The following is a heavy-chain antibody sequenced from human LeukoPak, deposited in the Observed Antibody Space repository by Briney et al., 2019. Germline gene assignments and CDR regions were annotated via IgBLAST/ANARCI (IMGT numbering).Heavy chain of an antibody. V-gene: IGHV3-73*01. CDR2: IRSKANSYAT. Sequence: GGSLRLSCAASGFTFSGSAMHWVRQASGKGLEWVGRIRSKANSYATAYAASVKGRFTISRDDSKNTAYLQMNSLKTEDTAVYYCRGYDSSGLFDYWGQGTLATVSS. D-gene: IGHD3-22*01. CDR3: RGYDSSGLFDY. CDR1: GFTFSGSA. J-gene: IGHJ4*02.